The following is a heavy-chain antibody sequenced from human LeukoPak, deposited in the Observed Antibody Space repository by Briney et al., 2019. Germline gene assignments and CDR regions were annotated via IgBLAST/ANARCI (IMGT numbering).Heavy chain of an antibody. Sequence: GGSLRLSCAASGVTFSDYYMNWIRQAPGKGLEWVSYISSSSSTIYYADSVKGRFTISRDNAKNSLYLQMNSLRAEDTAVYYCAKLGRSYFDYWGQGTLVTVSS. D-gene: IGHD3-10*01. V-gene: IGHV3-11*04. CDR1: GVTFSDYY. CDR2: ISSSSSTI. CDR3: AKLGRSYFDY. J-gene: IGHJ4*02.